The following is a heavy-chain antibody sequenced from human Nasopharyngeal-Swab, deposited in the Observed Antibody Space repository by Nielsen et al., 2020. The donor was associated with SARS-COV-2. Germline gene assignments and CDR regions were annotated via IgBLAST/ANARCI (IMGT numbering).Heavy chain of an antibody. J-gene: IGHJ2*01. V-gene: IGHV4-59*01. CDR3: AGDDCGGDFYPTSVYWYFDL. CDR1: GGSISSDY. D-gene: IGHD2-21*02. CDR2: IYYIGST. Sequence: SETLSLTCTVSGGSISSDYWSWIRQPPGKGLEWIGYIYYIGSTNYNPSLNSRVTISVDTSKNQFSLKLSSVTAADTAVYYCAGDDCGGDFYPTSVYWYFDLWGRGTLVTVSS.